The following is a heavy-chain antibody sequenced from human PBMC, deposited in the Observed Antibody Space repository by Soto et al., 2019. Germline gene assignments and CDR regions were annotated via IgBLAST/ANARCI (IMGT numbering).Heavy chain of an antibody. CDR2: IYSGGST. CDR3: ARDQVRGYYYPWGAFDI. D-gene: IGHD3-22*01. V-gene: IGHV3-53*02. CDR1: GFTVSSNY. J-gene: IGHJ3*02. Sequence: EVQRVETGGGLIQPGGSLRLSCAASGFTVSSNYRSWVRQAPGKGLEWVSVIYSGGSTYYADSVKGRFTISRDNSKNTLYLQMNSLSAEDTAVYYCARDQVRGYYYPWGAFDIWGQRTMVTVSS.